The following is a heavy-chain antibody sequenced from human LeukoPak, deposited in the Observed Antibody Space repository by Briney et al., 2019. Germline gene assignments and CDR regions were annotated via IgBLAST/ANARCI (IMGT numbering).Heavy chain of an antibody. Sequence: KPSETLSLTCTVSGGSISSYYWSWIRQPPGKGLEWIGYIYYSGSTNYNPSLKSRVTISVDTSKNQFSLKLSSVTAADTAVYYCARVGGLEWSDSPFDYWGQGTLVTVSS. J-gene: IGHJ4*02. V-gene: IGHV4-59*01. CDR3: ARVGGLEWSDSPFDY. D-gene: IGHD3-3*01. CDR2: IYYSGST. CDR1: GGSISSYY.